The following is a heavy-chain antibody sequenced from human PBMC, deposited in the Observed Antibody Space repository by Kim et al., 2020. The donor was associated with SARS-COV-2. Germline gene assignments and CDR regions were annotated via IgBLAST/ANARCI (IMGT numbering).Heavy chain of an antibody. CDR1: GFTFDDYA. D-gene: IGHD1-7*01. V-gene: IGHV3-9*01. CDR3: AKEWGNRYNWNYHSYYYGMDV. Sequence: GGSLRLSCAASGFTFDDYAMHWVRQAPGKGLEWVSGISWNSGSIGYADSVKGRFTISRDNAKNSLYLQMNSLRAEDTALYYCAKEWGNRYNWNYHSYYYGMDVWGQGTTVTVSS. CDR2: ISWNSGSI. J-gene: IGHJ6*02.